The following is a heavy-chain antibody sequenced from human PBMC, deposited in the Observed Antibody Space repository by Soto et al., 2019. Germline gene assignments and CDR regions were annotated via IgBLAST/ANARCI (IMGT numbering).Heavy chain of an antibody. CDR3: AHGKRPGSNDDLGGYYYGMDV. Sequence: ASVKVSCKASTYTFIGYDLHWVRQAPGQGLEWMGHIKPNRGGTNYAQKFQGRVTMTRDTSIKTAYMELTGLKSEDAAVYYCAHGKRPGSNDDLGGYYYGMDVWGPGTTATVSS. V-gene: IGHV1-2*06. J-gene: IGHJ6*02. CDR2: IKPNRGGT. D-gene: IGHD1-1*01. CDR1: TYTFIGYD.